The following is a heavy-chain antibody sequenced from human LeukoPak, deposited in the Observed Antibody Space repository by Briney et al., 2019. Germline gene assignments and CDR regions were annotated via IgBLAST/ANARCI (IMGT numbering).Heavy chain of an antibody. Sequence: SETLSLTCTVSGGSISSYYWSWIRQPAGKRLEWIGRISSSGSTNYNPSLKSRVTMSVDSSNNQFSLILISVTAADTAVYYCARQRYYYGSGPFDYWGQGTLVTVSS. CDR1: GGSISSYY. CDR3: ARQRYYYGSGPFDY. CDR2: ISSSGST. V-gene: IGHV4-4*07. J-gene: IGHJ4*02. D-gene: IGHD3-10*01.